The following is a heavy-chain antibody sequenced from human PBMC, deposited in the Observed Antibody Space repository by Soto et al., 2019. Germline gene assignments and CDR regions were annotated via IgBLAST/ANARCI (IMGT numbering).Heavy chain of an antibody. D-gene: IGHD6-19*01. J-gene: IGHJ6*02. CDR2: ISYDGSNK. CDR1: GFTFSSYA. Sequence: GGSLRLSCAASGFTFSSYAMHWVRQAPGKGLGWVAVISYDGSNKYYADSVKGRFIISRDNSKKTLYVQMNSLRVEDTAVYYCAREIAVADYYGMDVWGQGTTVTVSS. CDR3: AREIAVADYYGMDV. V-gene: IGHV3-30-3*01.